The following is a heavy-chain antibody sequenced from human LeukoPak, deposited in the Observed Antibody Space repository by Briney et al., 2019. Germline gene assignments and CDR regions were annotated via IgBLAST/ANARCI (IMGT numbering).Heavy chain of an antibody. V-gene: IGHV3-9*01. Sequence: GGSLRLSCAASGFTFSSYAMHWVRQAPGKGLEWVSGISWNSGSIGYADSVKGRFTISRDNAKNSLYLQMNSLRAEDTALYYCAKDMVYSSSLSALFDYWGQGTLVTVSS. D-gene: IGHD6-13*01. J-gene: IGHJ4*02. CDR2: ISWNSGSI. CDR3: AKDMVYSSSLSALFDY. CDR1: GFTFSSYA.